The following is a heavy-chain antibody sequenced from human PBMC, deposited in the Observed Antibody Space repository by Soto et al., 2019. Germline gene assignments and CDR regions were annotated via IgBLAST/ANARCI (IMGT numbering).Heavy chain of an antibody. D-gene: IGHD6-13*01. CDR1: GFTFSSYS. CDR2: ISSSSSTI. CDR3: AREQPVSSSWYFDY. J-gene: IGHJ4*02. V-gene: IGHV3-48*04. Sequence: GGSLRLSCAASGFTFSSYSMNWVRQAPGKGLEWVSYISSSSSTIYYADSVKGRFTISRDNAKNSLYLQMNSLRAEDTAVYYCAREQPVSSSWYFDYWGQGTLVTVSS.